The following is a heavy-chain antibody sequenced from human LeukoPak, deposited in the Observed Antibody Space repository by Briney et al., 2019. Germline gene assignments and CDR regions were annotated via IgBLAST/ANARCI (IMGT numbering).Heavy chain of an antibody. D-gene: IGHD6-13*01. CDR3: ARVALGIAAAGTFYYYGMDV. V-gene: IGHV3-74*01. CDR2: IKTDGSGA. CDR1: GFTFSAYW. Sequence: GGSLRLSWAASGFTFSAYWMHWVRQPPGKGLVWVSHIKTDGSGATYADSVRGRFTISRDNAKTTLYLQMNSLRAEDTAVYYCARVALGIAAAGTFYYYGMDVWGQGTTVTVSS. J-gene: IGHJ6*02.